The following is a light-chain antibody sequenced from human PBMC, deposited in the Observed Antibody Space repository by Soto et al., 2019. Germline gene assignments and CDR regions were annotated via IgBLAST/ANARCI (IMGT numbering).Light chain of an antibody. CDR3: CSRV. CDR1: SSDVATYNL. CDR2: EVT. J-gene: IGLJ3*02. Sequence: QSVLTQPASASGSPGQSITISCTGTSSDVATYNLVSWYQQRPGTAPQLIIYEVTKRPSGVSTRFSGSQSGNTASLTISGLQADDEADYYCCSRVFGGGTKVTVL. V-gene: IGLV2-23*02.